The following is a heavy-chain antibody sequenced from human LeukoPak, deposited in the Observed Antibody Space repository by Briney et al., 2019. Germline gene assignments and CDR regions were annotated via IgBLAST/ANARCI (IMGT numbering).Heavy chain of an antibody. CDR1: GGSISSYY. D-gene: IGHD2/OR15-2a*01. Sequence: SEILSLTCTVSGGSISSYYWSWIRQPPGKGLEWIGYIYYSGSTNYNPSLKSRVTISVDTSKNQFSLKLSSVTAADTAVYYCARGQLRDVINWFDPWGQGTLVTVSS. V-gene: IGHV4-59*01. CDR3: ARGQLRDVINWFDP. CDR2: IYYSGST. J-gene: IGHJ5*02.